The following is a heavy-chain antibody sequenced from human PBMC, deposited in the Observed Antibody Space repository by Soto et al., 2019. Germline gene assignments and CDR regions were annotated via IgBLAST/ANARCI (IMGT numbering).Heavy chain of an antibody. J-gene: IGHJ3*01. CDR1: GFTFNDAW. CDR3: TTERCTGTICYVKNAFDV. CDR2: IKTIAGGGTT. V-gene: IGHV3-15*01. D-gene: IGHD1-1*01. Sequence: EVQLVESGGGLVEPGGSLRLSCAASGFTFNDAWMTWVRQGPGKGLEWVGRIKTIAGGGTTDYTAPVKGRFTISRDESKNTVYLQMSSLKIEDTAVYYCTTERCTGTICYVKNAFDVWGQGTMVTVSS.